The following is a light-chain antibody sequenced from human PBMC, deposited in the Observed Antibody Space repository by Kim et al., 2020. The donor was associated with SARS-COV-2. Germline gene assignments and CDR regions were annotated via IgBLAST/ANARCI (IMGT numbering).Light chain of an antibody. V-gene: IGLV1-51*01. Sequence: GQKVTIACSGSSSNIGSHYVSWYQQLPGTAPKLLIYDNNKRPSGIPDRFSGSKSGTSATLGITGLQTGDEADFYCGTWDSSLSAFVFGSGTKVTVL. CDR1: SSNIGSHY. CDR2: DNN. CDR3: GTWDSSLSAFV. J-gene: IGLJ1*01.